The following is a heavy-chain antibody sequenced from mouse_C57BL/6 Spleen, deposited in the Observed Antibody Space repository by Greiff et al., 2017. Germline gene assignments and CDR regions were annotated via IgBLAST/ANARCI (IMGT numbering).Heavy chain of an antibody. CDR3: ARGEEWLRYFDY. CDR1: GYSITSGYY. J-gene: IGHJ2*01. V-gene: IGHV3-6*01. CDR2: ISYDGSN. Sequence: VQLKESGPGLVKPSQSLSLTCSVTGYSITSGYYWNWIRQFPGNKLEWMGYISYDGSNNYNPSLKNRISITRDTSKNQFFLKLNSVTTEDTATYYCARGEEWLRYFDYWGQGTTLTVSS. D-gene: IGHD2-2*01.